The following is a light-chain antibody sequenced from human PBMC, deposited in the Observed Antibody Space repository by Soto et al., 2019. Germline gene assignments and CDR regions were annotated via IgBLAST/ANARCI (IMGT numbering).Light chain of an antibody. CDR1: QSVSRN. J-gene: IGKJ4*01. CDR2: VAS. CDR3: QQYNVWPLT. V-gene: IGKV3-15*01. Sequence: EIVMTQSPAPLSVSPGERATLSCRASQSVSRNLAWYQQKPGQPPKLLIYVASTRATGIPARFSGSGSGTEFTLTISSLQSEDFAVYYCQQYNVWPLTFGGGTKVEFK.